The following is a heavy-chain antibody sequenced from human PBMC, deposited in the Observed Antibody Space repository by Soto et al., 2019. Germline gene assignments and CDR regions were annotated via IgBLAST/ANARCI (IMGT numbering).Heavy chain of an antibody. CDR2: IWSAGLT. CDR1: GLSVSSKY. Sequence: GFLRLSCAAAGLSVSSKYMNWVRQAPGKGLEWVSIIWSAGLTYYADSVRGRFTISRDISKNILFLQMNNLRAEDSAIYYCARELPPDLWGQGTLVTVSS. D-gene: IGHD2-15*01. V-gene: IGHV3-53*01. J-gene: IGHJ5*02. CDR3: ARELPPDL.